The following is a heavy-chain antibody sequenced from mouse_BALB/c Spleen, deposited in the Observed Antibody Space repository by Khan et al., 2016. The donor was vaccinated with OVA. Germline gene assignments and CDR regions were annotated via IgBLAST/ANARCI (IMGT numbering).Heavy chain of an antibody. D-gene: IGHD1-2*01. J-gene: IGHJ4*01. Sequence: QVTLKESGPGILQPSQTLSLTCSFSGFSLSTSGMGVGRIRPPSGKGLEWLAHIWWDAATSYNPALKSRLTISEDNSRTQDFHNIANADTADTATVCCARSGGYGYYDAMVYWGQQTSVTVSS. V-gene: IGHV8-8*01. CDR1: GFSLSTSGMG. CDR3: ARSGGYGYYDAMVY. CDR2: IWWDAAT.